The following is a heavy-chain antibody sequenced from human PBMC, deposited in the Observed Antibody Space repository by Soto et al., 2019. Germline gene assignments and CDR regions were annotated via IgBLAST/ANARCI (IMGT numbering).Heavy chain of an antibody. CDR3: ARDVGYGLIDY. D-gene: IGHD5-18*01. Sequence: QVQLVQSGAEVKKPGASVKVSCKASGYTFTSYSISWVRQAPGKGLEWMGWISAYNGNTYHARKLQGRVTMTTDTATSTAYMELRSLRSDDTAVYYCARDVGYGLIDYWGQGTLVTVSS. CDR1: GYTFTSYS. J-gene: IGHJ4*02. CDR2: ISAYNGNT. V-gene: IGHV1-18*01.